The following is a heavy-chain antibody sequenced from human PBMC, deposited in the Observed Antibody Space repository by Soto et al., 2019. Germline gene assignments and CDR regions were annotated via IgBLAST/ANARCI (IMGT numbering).Heavy chain of an antibody. V-gene: IGHV2-70*01. CDR3: ARIPTGSSWYDYYYGMDV. D-gene: IGHD6-13*01. Sequence: ESGPTLVNPTQTLTLTCTFSGFSLSTSGMCVSWIRQPPGKALEWLALIDWDDDKYYSTSLKTRLTISKDTSKNQVVLTMTNMDPVDTATYYCARIPTGSSWYDYYYGMDVWGQGTTVTVSS. CDR1: GFSLSTSGMC. J-gene: IGHJ6*02. CDR2: IDWDDDK.